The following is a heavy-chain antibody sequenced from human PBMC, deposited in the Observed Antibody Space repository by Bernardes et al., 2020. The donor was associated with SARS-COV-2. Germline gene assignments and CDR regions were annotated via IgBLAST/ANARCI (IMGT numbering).Heavy chain of an antibody. D-gene: IGHD3-22*01. CDR2: IYSGGST. Sequence: GGSLRLSCAASGFTVSSNYMSWVRQAPGKGLEWVSVIYSGGSTYYADSVKGRFTISRDNSKNTLYLQMNSLRAEDTAVYYCARVDRRSQDAFDIWGQGTMVTVSS. J-gene: IGHJ3*02. CDR3: ARVDRRSQDAFDI. CDR1: GFTVSSNY. V-gene: IGHV3-66*02.